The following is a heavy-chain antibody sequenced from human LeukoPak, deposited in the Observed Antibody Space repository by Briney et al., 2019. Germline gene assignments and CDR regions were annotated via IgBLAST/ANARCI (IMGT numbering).Heavy chain of an antibody. J-gene: IGHJ4*02. CDR2: IHYSGRT. D-gene: IGHD6-13*01. Sequence: PSETLSLTCTVSGDSIRSYHWSWIRQPPGKGLEWIGHIHYSGRTNYNPSLRSRVTISVDTSKNQFSLKLTSVTAADTAVYHCAKHEGTAGPFDSWGQGTLVTVSS. V-gene: IGHV4-59*08. CDR1: GDSIRSYH. CDR3: AKHEGTAGPFDS.